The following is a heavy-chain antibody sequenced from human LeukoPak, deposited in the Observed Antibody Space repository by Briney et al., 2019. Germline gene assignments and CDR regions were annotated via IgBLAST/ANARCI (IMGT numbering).Heavy chain of an antibody. J-gene: IGHJ3*02. CDR3: ASIGDSSGFEAFDI. Sequence: ASVKVSCKASGGTFSSYAISWVRQAPGQGLEWMGGIIPIFGTANYAQKFQGRVTITTDESTSTAYMELSSLRSEDTAVYYCASIGDSSGFEAFDIWGQGTMVSVSS. V-gene: IGHV1-69*05. CDR2: IIPIFGTA. D-gene: IGHD6-19*01. CDR1: GGTFSSYA.